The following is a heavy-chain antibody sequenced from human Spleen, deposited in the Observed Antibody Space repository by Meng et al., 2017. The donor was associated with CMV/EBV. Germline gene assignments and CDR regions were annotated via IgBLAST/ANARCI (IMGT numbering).Heavy chain of an antibody. CDR2: INPSGGST. J-gene: IGHJ6*02. CDR3: ARDPRRGGSYGSYYYGMDV. Sequence: ASVKVSCKASGYTFTSYYMHWVRQAPGQGLEWTGIINPSGGSTSYAQKFQGRVTMTRDTSTSTVYMELSSLRSEDTAVYYCARDPRRGGSYGSYYYGMDVWGQGTTVTVSS. D-gene: IGHD5-18*01. V-gene: IGHV1-46*01. CDR1: GYTFTSYY.